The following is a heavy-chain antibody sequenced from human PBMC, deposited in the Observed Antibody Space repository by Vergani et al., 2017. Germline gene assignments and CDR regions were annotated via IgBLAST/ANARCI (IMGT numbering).Heavy chain of an antibody. CDR2: IIPVLGKT. CDR1: GATFRSNT. CDR3: ARVWRLQKKENWFDP. D-gene: IGHD4-11*01. J-gene: IGHJ5*02. V-gene: IGHV1-69*08. Sequence: QVQLVQSGAEVKKPGSSVKVSCKASGATFRSNTISWVRQVPGQGLEWMGRIIPVLGKTKYAQDFQGRLTITADTSTSTAYMELTSLRSEDTAVYYCARVWRLQKKENWFDPWGQGTLVTVSS.